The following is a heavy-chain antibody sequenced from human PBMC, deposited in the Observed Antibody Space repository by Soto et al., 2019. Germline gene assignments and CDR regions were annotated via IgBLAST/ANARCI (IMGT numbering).Heavy chain of an antibody. V-gene: IGHV4-59*01. J-gene: IGHJ6*03. Sequence: QVQLQESGPGLVKPSETLSITCTVAGGSISSYYWSWIRQPPGQGLEWIGYISYSGRPNYKPSLKSPVTISVATSKNQFSLKLSSVTAADTAVYYCARDSSINSDGYRGGLRLDYYADMDVWGKGTTVTVSS. CDR2: ISYSGRP. CDR3: ARDSSINSDGYRGGLRLDYYADMDV. CDR1: GGSISSYY. D-gene: IGHD5-18*01.